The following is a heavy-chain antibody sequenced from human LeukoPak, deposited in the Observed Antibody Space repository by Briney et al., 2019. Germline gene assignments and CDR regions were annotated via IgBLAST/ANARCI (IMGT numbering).Heavy chain of an antibody. D-gene: IGHD2-21*02. V-gene: IGHV3-48*03. CDR3: ARERLIYCGGDCYSSPLDY. CDR2: ISSSGSTI. Sequence: PGGSLRLSCAASGFTFSSYEMNWVRQAPGKGLEWVSYISSSGSTIYYAGSVKGRFTISRDNAKNSLYLQMNSLRAEDTAVYYCARERLIYCGGDCYSSPLDYWGQGTLVTVSS. CDR1: GFTFSSYE. J-gene: IGHJ4*02.